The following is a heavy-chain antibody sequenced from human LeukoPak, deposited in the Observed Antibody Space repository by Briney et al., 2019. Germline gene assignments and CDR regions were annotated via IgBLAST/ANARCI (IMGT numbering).Heavy chain of an antibody. CDR3: ARVPLWFGEPIPDY. D-gene: IGHD3-10*01. CDR1: GGSISSGSYY. J-gene: IGHJ4*02. Sequence: SQTLSLTCTVSGGSISSGSYYWSWIRQPAGKGLEWIGRIYTSGSTNYNPSLKSRVTISVDTSKNQSSLQQSSVTAADTAVYYCARVPLWFGEPIPDYWGKGTLVTVSS. V-gene: IGHV4-61*02. CDR2: IYTSGST.